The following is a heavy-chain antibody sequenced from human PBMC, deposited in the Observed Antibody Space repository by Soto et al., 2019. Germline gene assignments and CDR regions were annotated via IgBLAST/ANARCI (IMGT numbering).Heavy chain of an antibody. Sequence: PGWSLRLACASSVFTFISYAMRWVRQAPGKGLEWVSAISGSGGSTYYADSVKGRFTISRDNSKNTLYLQMNSLRAEDTAVYYCAKSRSTYYYDSSGSLFDYWGQGTLVTVSS. V-gene: IGHV3-23*01. D-gene: IGHD3-22*01. CDR1: VFTFISYA. J-gene: IGHJ4*02. CDR3: AKSRSTYYYDSSGSLFDY. CDR2: ISGSGGST.